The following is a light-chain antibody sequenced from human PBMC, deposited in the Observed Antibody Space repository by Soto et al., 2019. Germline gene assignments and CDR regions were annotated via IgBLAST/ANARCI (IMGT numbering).Light chain of an antibody. V-gene: IGKV1-12*01. CDR2: AAS. CDR1: QDISSW. J-gene: IGKJ5*01. CDR3: QEASRIPIT. Sequence: DIPMTQSPSSVSASVGDRVTITCRASQDISSWLAWYHQKPGKAPKLLIYAASTLQSGVPSRFSGSGSGTDFTHTVTSLQPEDFATYYCQEASRIPITFGQGTRLEIK.